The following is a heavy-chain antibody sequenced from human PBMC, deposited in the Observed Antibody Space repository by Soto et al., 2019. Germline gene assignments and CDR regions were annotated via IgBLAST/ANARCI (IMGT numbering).Heavy chain of an antibody. D-gene: IGHD6-6*01. V-gene: IGHV2-70*01. J-gene: IGHJ2*01. CDR2: IYWDDDK. Sequence: SGPTRVNPTQTLTLTCTFSGFSLSTSGMFVSCIRQRPGKALDWLALIYWDDDKYYGTSLKTRLTISKDTSKNQVVLTMTNMDPVDTDTYYCPRTPTDNGQYSSSCGWYFDLWGRGTLVTDSS. CDR1: GFSLSTSGMF. CDR3: PRTPTDNGQYSSSCGWYFDL.